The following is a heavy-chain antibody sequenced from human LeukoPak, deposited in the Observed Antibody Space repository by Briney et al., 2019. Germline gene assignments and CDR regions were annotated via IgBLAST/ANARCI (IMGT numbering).Heavy chain of an antibody. CDR2: ISGSGTTI. D-gene: IGHD3-22*01. Sequence: GGSLRLSCAASGITLSNYEMNWVRQAPGKGLEWLSYISGSGTTIYYADSVKGRFTVSRDNAKNSLYLQMSSLRAEDTAVYYCARPPPYYYDARGYGTGHWGQGTLVTVSS. CDR3: ARPPPYYYDARGYGTGH. J-gene: IGHJ4*02. V-gene: IGHV3-48*03. CDR1: GITLSNYE.